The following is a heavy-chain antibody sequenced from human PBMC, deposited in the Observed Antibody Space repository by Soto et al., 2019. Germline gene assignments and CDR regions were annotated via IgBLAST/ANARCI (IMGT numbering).Heavy chain of an antibody. D-gene: IGHD6-19*01. J-gene: IGHJ6*02. CDR3: ATAVAGNDYYYYGMDV. CDR2: FDPEDGET. V-gene: IGHV1-24*01. Sequence: APVKVSCKVSGYTLTELSMHWVRQAPGKGLEWMGGFDPEDGETIYAQKFQGRVTMTEDTSTDTAYMELSSLRSEDTAVYYCATAVAGNDYYYYGMDVRGQGTTVTVSS. CDR1: GYTLTELS.